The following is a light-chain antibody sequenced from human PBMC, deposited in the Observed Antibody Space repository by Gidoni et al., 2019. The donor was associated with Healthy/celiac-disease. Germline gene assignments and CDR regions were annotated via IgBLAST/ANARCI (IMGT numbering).Light chain of an antibody. Sequence: VLTPSPGTLSLSPGESATLSCRASQSVSSSDLAGYQQKHGQDPRILIDGASSKATGSTERCSGSGAGTEFTLTISRMEPEDFAVDYCQQYGSSPPGITFGQGTRLEIK. CDR1: QSVSSSD. CDR3: QQYGSSPPGIT. V-gene: IGKV3-20*01. CDR2: GAS. J-gene: IGKJ5*01.